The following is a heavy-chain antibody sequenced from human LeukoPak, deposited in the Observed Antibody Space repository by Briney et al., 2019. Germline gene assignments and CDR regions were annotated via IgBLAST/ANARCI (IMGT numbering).Heavy chain of an antibody. CDR3: ARGLPLGIGYYYYGMDV. Sequence: ASVKVSRKASGYTFTGYYMHWARQAPGQGLEWMGWINPNSGGTNYAQKFQGWVTMTRDTSISTAYMELSRLRSDDTAVYYCARGLPLGIGYYYYGMDVWGKGTTVTVSS. CDR2: INPNSGGT. D-gene: IGHD7-27*01. V-gene: IGHV1-2*04. J-gene: IGHJ6*04. CDR1: GYTFTGYY.